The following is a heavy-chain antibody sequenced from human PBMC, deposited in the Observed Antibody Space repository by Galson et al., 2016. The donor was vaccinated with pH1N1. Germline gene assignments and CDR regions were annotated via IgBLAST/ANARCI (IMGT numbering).Heavy chain of an antibody. Sequence: ETLSLTCTVSGGSISSSSYYWGWIRQPPGKGLEWIGSIYYSGSTYYNPSLKSRVTMSVDRSKNQFSLKLTSVTAADTAVYYCATGDKEFDHWGQGTMIIVSS. D-gene: IGHD7-27*01. CDR3: ATGDKEFDH. CDR1: GGSISSSSYY. J-gene: IGHJ3*01. V-gene: IGHV4-39*07. CDR2: IYYSGST.